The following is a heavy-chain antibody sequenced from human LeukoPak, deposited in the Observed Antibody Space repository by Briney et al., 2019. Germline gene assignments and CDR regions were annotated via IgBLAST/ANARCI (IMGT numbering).Heavy chain of an antibody. J-gene: IGHJ6*02. V-gene: IGHV1-2*02. CDR2: INPNSGGT. CDR1: GYTFTGYY. Sequence: ASVKVSCKASGYTFTGYYMHWVRQAPGQGLEWMGWINPNSGGTNYAQKFQGRVTMTRDTSISTAYMELSRLRSDDTAVYYCARDANYYDSSGQIGMDVWGQGTTVTVSS. D-gene: IGHD3-22*01. CDR3: ARDANYYDSSGQIGMDV.